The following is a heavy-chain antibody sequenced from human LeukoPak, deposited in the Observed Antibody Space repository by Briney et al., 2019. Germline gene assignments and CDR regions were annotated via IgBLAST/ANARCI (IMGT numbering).Heavy chain of an antibody. CDR3: ARRKSGAVAVDY. CDR2: IYYSGST. CDR1: GGSISSSTYY. D-gene: IGHD6-19*01. J-gene: IGHJ4*02. V-gene: IGHV4-39*01. Sequence: SETLSLTCTVSGGSISSSTYYWGWIRQPPGKGLEGIGSIYYSGSTYYNPSLKSRVTISVDTSKNQFSLKMSSVTAADTAVYYCARRKSGAVAVDYWGQGTLITVSS.